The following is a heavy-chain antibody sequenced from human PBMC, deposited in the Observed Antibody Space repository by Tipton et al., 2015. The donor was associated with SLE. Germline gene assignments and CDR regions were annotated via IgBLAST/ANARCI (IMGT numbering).Heavy chain of an antibody. J-gene: IGHJ5*02. D-gene: IGHD3-22*01. CDR3: ARGELIEGFDP. Sequence: TLSLTCDVYGESFKGFSWTWIRQPPGKGLEWVGEVHHTGGNNYNPSLRSRVTISMDTSKSQFSLTLKSVTAADTAVYFCARGELIEGFDPWGQGTLVTVAA. CDR1: GESFKGFS. CDR2: VHHTGGN. V-gene: IGHV4-34*01.